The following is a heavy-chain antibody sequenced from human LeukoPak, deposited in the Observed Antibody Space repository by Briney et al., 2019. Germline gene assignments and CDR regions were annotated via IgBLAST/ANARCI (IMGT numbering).Heavy chain of an antibody. CDR3: ARDPLGFWDFG. CDR2: ISAYNGNT. D-gene: IGHD3/OR15-3a*01. J-gene: IGHJ4*02. CDR1: GYTFTTYG. Sequence: GASVKVSCKASGYTFTTYGISWVRQAPGQGPEWMGWISAYNGNTNYAQKLQGRVTMTTDTSTSTAYMELRSLRSDDTAVYYCARDPLGFWDFGWGQGTLVTVSS. V-gene: IGHV1-18*01.